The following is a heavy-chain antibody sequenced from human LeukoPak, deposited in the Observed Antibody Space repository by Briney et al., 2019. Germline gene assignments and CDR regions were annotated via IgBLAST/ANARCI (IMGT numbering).Heavy chain of an antibody. J-gene: IGHJ4*02. V-gene: IGHV2-5*02. CDR1: GFSLSTSGVG. D-gene: IGHD2-2*01. Sequence: SGPTLVKPTQTLTLTCTFSGFSLSTSGVGVGWIRQPPGKALEWLALIYWDDDKRYSLSLKSRLTITKDTSKNQVVLTMTNMDPVDTATYYCAHRGRYCSSTSCYAAFDYWGQGTLVTVSS. CDR3: AHRGRYCSSTSCYAAFDY. CDR2: IYWDDDK.